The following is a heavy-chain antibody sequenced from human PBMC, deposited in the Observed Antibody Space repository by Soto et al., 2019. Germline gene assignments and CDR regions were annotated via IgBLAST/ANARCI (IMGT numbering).Heavy chain of an antibody. D-gene: IGHD2-2*01. CDR2: IKQDGSEK. Sequence: GGSLRLSCAASGFTFSSYWMSWVRQAPGKGLEWVANIKQDGSEKYYVDSVKGRFTISRDNAKNSLYLQMNSLRAEDTAVYYCAREVRAYCSSTSCYFHYMDVWRKGTTVPVSS. CDR1: GFTFSSYW. CDR3: AREVRAYCSSTSCYFHYMDV. J-gene: IGHJ6*03. V-gene: IGHV3-7*01.